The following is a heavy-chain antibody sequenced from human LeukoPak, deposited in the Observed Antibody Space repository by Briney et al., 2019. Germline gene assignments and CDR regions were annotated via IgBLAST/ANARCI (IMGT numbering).Heavy chain of an antibody. CDR1: GFTFSSYE. D-gene: IGHD5-12*01. V-gene: IGHV3-48*03. J-gene: IGHJ4*02. CDR2: ISSSGSTI. Sequence: GGSLRLSCAASGFTFSSYEMNWVRQAPGKGLEWVSYISSSGSTIYYADSVKGRFTISRDNAKNSLYLQMNSLRAEDTAVYYCARGDMVTTPDYWGQGTLVTVSS. CDR3: ARGDMVTTPDY.